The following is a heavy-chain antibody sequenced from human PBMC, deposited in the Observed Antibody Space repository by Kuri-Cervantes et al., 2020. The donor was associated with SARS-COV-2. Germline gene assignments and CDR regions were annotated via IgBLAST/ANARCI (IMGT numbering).Heavy chain of an antibody. Sequence: SVKVSCKASGCTFSSYAISWVRQAPGQGLEWMGGIIPIFGTANYAQKFQGRVTITADESTSTVYMELSSLRSEDTAVYYCARKSYYYGSGSYYGSRPYYYYYGMDVWGQGTTVTVSS. CDR3: ARKSYYYGSGSYYGSRPYYYYYGMDV. D-gene: IGHD3-10*01. V-gene: IGHV1-69*13. J-gene: IGHJ6*02. CDR2: IIPIFGTA. CDR1: GCTFSSYA.